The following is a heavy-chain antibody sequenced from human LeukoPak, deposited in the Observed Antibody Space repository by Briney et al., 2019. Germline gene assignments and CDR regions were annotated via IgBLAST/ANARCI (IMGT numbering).Heavy chain of an antibody. J-gene: IGHJ6*04. Sequence: GRSLRLPCAASGFTFSSYGMHWVRQAPGKGLEWVAVIWYDGSNKYYADSVKGRFTISRDSSKNTLDLQMNSLRAEDTAVYYCARDYVGDVWGKGTTVTVSS. CDR2: IWYDGSNK. D-gene: IGHD3-10*02. CDR3: ARDYVGDV. V-gene: IGHV3-33*01. CDR1: GFTFSSYG.